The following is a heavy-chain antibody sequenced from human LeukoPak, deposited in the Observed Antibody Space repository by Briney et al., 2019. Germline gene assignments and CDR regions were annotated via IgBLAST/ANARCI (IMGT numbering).Heavy chain of an antibody. J-gene: IGHJ4*02. CDR1: GFTFSRYW. Sequence: GGSLRLSCAASGFTFSRYWMSWVRQAPGKGLEWVATIKQDGSEKYYVDSVKVRFTISRDNAKNSLSLQMNSLRAEDTAVYYCARSGLRYFDCPDYWGQGALVTVSS. CDR3: ARSGLRYFDCPDY. D-gene: IGHD3-9*01. V-gene: IGHV3-7*05. CDR2: IKQDGSEK.